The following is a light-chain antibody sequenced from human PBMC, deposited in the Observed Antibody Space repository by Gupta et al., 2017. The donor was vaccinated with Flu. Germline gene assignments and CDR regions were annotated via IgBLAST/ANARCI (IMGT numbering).Light chain of an antibody. V-gene: IGLV2-8*01. Sequence: QSALTQPPSASGSPGQSITISCTGTSSDIGAYKYVSWHQQHAGKAPKLIIYEVTKRPSGVPDRFSGSKSGNTASLTVSGLQAEDEGDYYCSSHTVSDTGVFGTGTAVTVL. J-gene: IGLJ1*01. CDR2: EVT. CDR1: SSDIGAYKY. CDR3: SSHTVSDTGV.